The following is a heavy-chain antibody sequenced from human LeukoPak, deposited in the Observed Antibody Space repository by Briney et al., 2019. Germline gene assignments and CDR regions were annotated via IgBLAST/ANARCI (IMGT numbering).Heavy chain of an antibody. J-gene: IGHJ6*03. CDR1: GGSISSSSYY. D-gene: IGHD4-11*01. CDR3: ARLTGTTAYTDV. V-gene: IGHV4-39*01. CDR2: IYYSGST. Sequence: SETLSLTCTVSGGSISSSSYYWGWIRQPPGKGLEWIGSIYYSGSTYYNPSLKSRVTISVDTSKNQFSLKLSSVTAADTAVYYCARLTGTTAYTDVWGKGTTVTVSS.